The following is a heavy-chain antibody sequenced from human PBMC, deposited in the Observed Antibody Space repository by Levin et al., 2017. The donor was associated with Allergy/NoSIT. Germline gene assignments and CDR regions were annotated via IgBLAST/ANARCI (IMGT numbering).Heavy chain of an antibody. J-gene: IGHJ5*02. CDR1: GGSISSGGYY. D-gene: IGHD2-15*01. Sequence: SETLSLTCTVSGGSISSGGYYWSWIRQHPGKGLEWIGYIYYSGSTYYNPSLKSRVTISVDTSKNQFSLKLSSVTAADTAVYYCAREMAGYCSGGSGQGRDWFDPWGQGTLVTVSS. CDR2: IYYSGST. CDR3: AREMAGYCSGGSGQGRDWFDP. V-gene: IGHV4-31*03.